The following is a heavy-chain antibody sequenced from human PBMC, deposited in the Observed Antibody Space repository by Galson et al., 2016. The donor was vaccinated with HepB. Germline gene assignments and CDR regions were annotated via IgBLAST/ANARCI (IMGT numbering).Heavy chain of an antibody. J-gene: IGHJ4*02. CDR1: GFTFSSYT. V-gene: IGHV3-21*01. Sequence: SLRLSCAASGFTFSSYTMNWVRQAPGKGLEWVSSIVRSSSYMDYADSVKGRFTISRDNAKNSLYLQMNSLRVEDTAVYYCAREVPAAADGFDYWGQGTLVTVSS. CDR2: IVRSSSYM. CDR3: AREVPAAADGFDY. D-gene: IGHD2-2*01.